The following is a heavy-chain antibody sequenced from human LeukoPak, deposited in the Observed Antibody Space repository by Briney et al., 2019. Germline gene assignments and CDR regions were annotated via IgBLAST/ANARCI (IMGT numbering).Heavy chain of an antibody. V-gene: IGHV3-66*01. CDR2: IYSGGSK. J-gene: IGHJ4*02. Sequence: GGSLRLSCAYSGVTVSSNYMRWVRQAPGEGREWVSVIYSGGSKHSADSVKGRFTISRDNSKNTLYLQMNSLRAEDTAVYYCARDRLHYDSLTGYPADWGQGTLVTVSS. D-gene: IGHD3-9*01. CDR1: GVTVSSNY. CDR3: ARDRLHYDSLTGYPAD.